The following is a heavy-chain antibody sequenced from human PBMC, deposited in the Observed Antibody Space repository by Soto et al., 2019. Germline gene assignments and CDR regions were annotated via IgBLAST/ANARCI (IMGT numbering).Heavy chain of an antibody. CDR2: ISYDGSLQ. CDR1: GFAFSSYG. J-gene: IGHJ4*02. D-gene: IGHD3-10*01. CDR3: VSDRGCGHASVPYS. V-gene: IGHV3-30*13. Sequence: QAQLVESGGGVVQPGRSLRLSCAASGFAFSSYGMHWVRQAPGTGLGWVAVISYDGSLQHPADSVKGRFTISRDNSKKRVLLQMSSLRAEDTAVYYCVSDRGCGHASVPYSWGQGTLVSVSS.